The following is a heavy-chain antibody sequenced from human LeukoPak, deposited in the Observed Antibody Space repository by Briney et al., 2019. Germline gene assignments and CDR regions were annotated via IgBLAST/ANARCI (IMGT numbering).Heavy chain of an antibody. CDR2: ISNNGGYT. Sequence: GGSLRLSCAASGFTFSSSAMSWVRQAPGKGLEWVSAISNNGGYTYYADSMQGRFTISRDNSRSTLCLQMNSLRAEDTAVYYCAKQGFGCWGQGTLVTVSS. V-gene: IGHV3-23*01. J-gene: IGHJ4*02. CDR3: AKQGFGC. CDR1: GFTFSSSA.